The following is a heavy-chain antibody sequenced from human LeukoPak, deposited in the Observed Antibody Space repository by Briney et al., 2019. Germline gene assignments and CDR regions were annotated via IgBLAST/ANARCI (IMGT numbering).Heavy chain of an antibody. J-gene: IGHJ4*02. CDR1: GYTFSSYD. D-gene: IGHD2-15*01. V-gene: IGHV1-18*01. CDR2: ITPYNGNT. Sequence: ASVKVSCKASGYTFSSYDITWVRQAPGPGLDWMGWITPYNGNTDYVQKVQGRVTMTADTSTSTVYMELRSLISDDTAVYYCARLNSAANFLDYWGRGTLVTVSS. CDR3: ARLNSAANFLDY.